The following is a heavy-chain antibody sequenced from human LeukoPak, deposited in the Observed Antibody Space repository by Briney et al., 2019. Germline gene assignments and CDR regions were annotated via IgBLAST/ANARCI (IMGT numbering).Heavy chain of an antibody. Sequence: SETLSLTCTVSGGSISSGNYYWSWIRQPAGKGLEWIGRIYTSGSTNYNPSLKSRVTISVDTSKNQFSLKLSSVTAADTAVYYCARAWFGELFYYMDVWGKGTTVTVSS. CDR3: ARAWFGELFYYMDV. V-gene: IGHV4-61*02. D-gene: IGHD3-10*01. CDR2: IYTSGST. CDR1: GGSISSGNYY. J-gene: IGHJ6*03.